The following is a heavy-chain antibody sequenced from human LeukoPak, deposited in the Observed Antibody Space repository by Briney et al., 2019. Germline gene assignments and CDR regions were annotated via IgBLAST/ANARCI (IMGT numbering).Heavy chain of an antibody. J-gene: IGHJ6*02. V-gene: IGHV1-18*04. CDR1: GYNFTGYY. CDR2: ISAYNGNT. D-gene: IGHD6-13*01. CDR3: ARDCHDPGIAAIGGMDV. Sequence: ASVKVSCKASGYNFTGYYLHWVRQTPGQGLEWMGWISAYNGNTNYAQKLQGRVTMTTDTSTSTAYMELRSLRSDDTAVYYCARDCHDPGIAAIGGMDVWGQGTTVTVSS.